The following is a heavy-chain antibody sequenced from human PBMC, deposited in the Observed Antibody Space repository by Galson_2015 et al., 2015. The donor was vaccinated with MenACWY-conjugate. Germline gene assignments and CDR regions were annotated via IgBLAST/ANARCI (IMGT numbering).Heavy chain of an antibody. D-gene: IGHD3-3*01. J-gene: IGHJ4*02. CDR3: ARNFYASNGYYNY. CDR2: IIAGNGNT. V-gene: IGHV1-3*01. Sequence: CKASEDTFTNYAIHWVRQAPGQGLEWMGWIIAGNGNTKFSQNFQGRLTITRDTSANTIYMDLSSLRSEDTSVYYCARNFYASNGYYNYWGQGTLVTVSS. CDR1: EDTFTNYA.